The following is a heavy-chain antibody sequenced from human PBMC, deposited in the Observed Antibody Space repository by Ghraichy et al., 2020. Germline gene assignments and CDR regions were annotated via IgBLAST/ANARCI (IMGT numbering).Heavy chain of an antibody. CDR1: GGSVSSVSYY. V-gene: IGHV4-61*01. J-gene: IGHJ6*02. Sequence: SETLSLTCTVSGGSVSSVSYYWSWIRQPPGKGLEWIGYIYYSGSTNYNPSLKSRVTISVDTSKNQFSLKLSSVTAADTAVYYCAREGYYYGMDVWGQGTTVTVSS. CDR3: AREGYYYGMDV. CDR2: IYYSGST.